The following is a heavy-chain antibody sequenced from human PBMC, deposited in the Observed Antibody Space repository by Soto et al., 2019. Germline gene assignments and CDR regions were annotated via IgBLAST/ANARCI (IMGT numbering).Heavy chain of an antibody. D-gene: IGHD2-15*01. CDR1: GDSSVSSSSYY. V-gene: IGHV4-39*01. CDR3: ASEVSSTDGMDV. Sequence: SETLSLTCTVPGDSSVSSSSYYWGWIRQPPGKGLEWIGSIYYTGNTFYSPSFRSRPTISVDTSKSQFSLKLRSVTAADTATYYCASEVSSTDGMDVWGQGTTVTVSS. J-gene: IGHJ6*02. CDR2: IYYTGNT.